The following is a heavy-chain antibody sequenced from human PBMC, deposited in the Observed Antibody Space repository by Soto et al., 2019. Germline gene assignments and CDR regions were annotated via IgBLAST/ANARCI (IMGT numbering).Heavy chain of an antibody. Sequence: GGSLRLSCAASGFTFSSYEMNWVRQAPGKGLEWVSYISSSGSTIYYADSVKGRFTISRDNAKNSLYLQMNSLRAEDTAVYYCARWGIAARVDYWGQGTMVTVSS. J-gene: IGHJ4*02. V-gene: IGHV3-48*03. CDR1: GFTFSSYE. CDR3: ARWGIAARVDY. D-gene: IGHD6-6*01. CDR2: ISSSGSTI.